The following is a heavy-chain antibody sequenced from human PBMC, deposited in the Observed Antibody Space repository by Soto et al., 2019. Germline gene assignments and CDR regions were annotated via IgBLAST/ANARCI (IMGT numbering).Heavy chain of an antibody. J-gene: IGHJ6*02. CDR1: GYTFTSYD. V-gene: IGHV1-8*01. Sequence: QVQLVQPGAEVKKPGASVKVSCKASGYTFTSYDINWVRQATGQGLEWMGWMNPNSGNTGYAQKFQGRVTMTRNTSISTAYMELSSLRSEDTAVYYCARPYSSSWYYYGMDVWGQGTTVTVSS. D-gene: IGHD6-13*01. CDR2: MNPNSGNT. CDR3: ARPYSSSWYYYGMDV.